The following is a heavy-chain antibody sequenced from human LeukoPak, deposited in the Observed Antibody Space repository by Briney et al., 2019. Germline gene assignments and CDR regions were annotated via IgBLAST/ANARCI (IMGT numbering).Heavy chain of an antibody. CDR2: IYPGDSDT. CDR3: ATPNCDSSGYYPEYFQH. CDR1: GYSFTSYW. D-gene: IGHD3-22*01. V-gene: IGHV5-51*01. Sequence: GESLKISCKGSGYSFTSYWIGWVRQMPGKGLEWMGIIYPGDSDTRYSPSFQGQVTISADKSISTAYLQWSSLKASDTAMYYCATPNCDSSGYYPEYFQHWGQGTLVTVSS. J-gene: IGHJ1*01.